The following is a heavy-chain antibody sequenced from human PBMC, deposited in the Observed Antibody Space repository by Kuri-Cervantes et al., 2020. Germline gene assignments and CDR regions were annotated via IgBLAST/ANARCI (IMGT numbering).Heavy chain of an antibody. V-gene: IGHV3-9*01. CDR2: ISWNSGSI. J-gene: IGHJ3*02. CDR3: AKDISDFWSGPSPYAFDI. D-gene: IGHD3-3*01. Sequence: SLKISCAASGFSFSSYWMHWVRQAPGKGLEWVSGISWNSGSIGYADSVKGRFTISRDNAKNSLYLQMNSLRAEDTALYYCAKDISDFWSGPSPYAFDIWGQGTMVTVSS. CDR1: GFSFSSYW.